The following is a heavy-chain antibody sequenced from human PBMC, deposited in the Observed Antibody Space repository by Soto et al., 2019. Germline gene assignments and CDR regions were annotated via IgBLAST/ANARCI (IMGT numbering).Heavy chain of an antibody. CDR3: VRWGPEKALDY. Sequence: GGSLRLSCAASGFPFNSHAIHWVRQAPGKGLEWVAVIWYDGSNKIYADSVKGRFSISRDNARNMAYLQMSGLRVADTAVYFCVRWGPEKALDYWSQGTLVTVSS. CDR2: IWYDGSNK. CDR1: GFPFNSHA. J-gene: IGHJ4*01. V-gene: IGHV3-33*01. D-gene: IGHD3-16*01.